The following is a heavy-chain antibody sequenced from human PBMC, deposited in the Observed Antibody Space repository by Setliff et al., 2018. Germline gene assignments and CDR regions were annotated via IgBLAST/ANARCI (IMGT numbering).Heavy chain of an antibody. V-gene: IGHV3-7*01. CDR1: GFTFSNYE. D-gene: IGHD3-16*01. CDR2: VKQDGNEK. CDR3: ARDGGEY. J-gene: IGHJ4*02. Sequence: GGSLRLSCAASGFTFSNYEMDWVRQAPGKGLEWVATVKQDGNEKYLVNSVKGRFTVSRDNARNSLYLQMNSLRAEDTAVYYCARDGGEYWGQGTLVTVSS.